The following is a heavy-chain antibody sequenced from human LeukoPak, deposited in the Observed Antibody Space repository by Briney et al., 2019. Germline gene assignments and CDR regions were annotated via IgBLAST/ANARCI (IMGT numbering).Heavy chain of an antibody. J-gene: IGHJ4*02. D-gene: IGHD1-26*01. V-gene: IGHV4-4*07. CDR2: FYTSGSA. Sequence: SETLSLTCTVSGGSISSYYWSWIRQPAGKGLEWIGRFYTSGSANYNPSLRSRVTMSVDTSKNQFSLKLSSVTAADTAVYYCARGIVGATFDDYWGQGTLVTVSS. CDR1: GGSISSYY. CDR3: ARGIVGATFDDY.